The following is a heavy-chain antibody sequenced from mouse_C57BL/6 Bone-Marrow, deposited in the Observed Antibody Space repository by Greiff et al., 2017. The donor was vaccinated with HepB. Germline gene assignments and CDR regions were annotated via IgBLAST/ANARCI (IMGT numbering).Heavy chain of an antibody. J-gene: IGHJ2*01. CDR2: INPNNGGT. D-gene: IGHD2-3*01. V-gene: IGHV1-26*01. CDR3: ANDGYWGY. Sequence: VQLQQSGPELVKPGASVKISCKASGYTFTDYYMNWVKQSHGKSLEWIGDINPNNGGTSYNQKFKGKATLTVDKSSSTAYMELRSLTSEDSAVYYCANDGYWGYWGQGTTLTVSS. CDR1: GYTFTDYY.